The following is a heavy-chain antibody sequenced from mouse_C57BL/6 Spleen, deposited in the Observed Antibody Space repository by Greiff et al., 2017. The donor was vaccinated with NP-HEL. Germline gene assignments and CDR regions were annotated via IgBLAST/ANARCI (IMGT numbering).Heavy chain of an antibody. CDR1: GYTFTDYY. CDR3: ARVYYGSSFDY. Sequence: EVQLQQSGPVLVKPGASVKMSCKASGYTFTDYYMNWVKQSHGKSLEWIGVINPYNGGTSYNQKFKGKVTLTVDNSSSTAYMELNSLTSEDSAVYYCARVYYGSSFDYWGQGTTLTVSS. CDR2: INPYNGGT. J-gene: IGHJ2*01. D-gene: IGHD1-1*01. V-gene: IGHV1-19*01.